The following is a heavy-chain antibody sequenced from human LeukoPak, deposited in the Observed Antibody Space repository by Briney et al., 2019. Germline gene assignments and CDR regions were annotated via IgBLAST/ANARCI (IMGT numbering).Heavy chain of an antibody. CDR2: IYSGGST. Sequence: PGGSLRLSCAVSGFSVSGNYMNWVRQAPGKGLEWVSVIYSGGSTYYADSVKGRFTISRDNSKNTPYLQMNSLRVEDTAVYYCARDRGAYFYETGYWGQGTLVTVSS. J-gene: IGHJ4*02. CDR1: GFSVSGNY. V-gene: IGHV3-66*01. D-gene: IGHD3-22*01. CDR3: ARDRGAYFYETGY.